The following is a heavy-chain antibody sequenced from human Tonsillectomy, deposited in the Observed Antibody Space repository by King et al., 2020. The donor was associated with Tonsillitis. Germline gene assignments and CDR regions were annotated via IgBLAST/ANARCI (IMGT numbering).Heavy chain of an antibody. D-gene: IGHD3-16*02. V-gene: IGHV3-30*18. CDR2: IAYDASYE. Sequence: VQLVESGGGVVQPGRSLRLSCAASGFTFSNYGMHWVRQAPGKGLEWVALIAYDASYENYADSVKGRFAISRDNSKNTLYLEMNSLRVEDTSVYYCAKESIALSDWYFDLWGRGTLVTVSS. J-gene: IGHJ2*01. CDR3: AKESIALSDWYFDL. CDR1: GFTFSNYG.